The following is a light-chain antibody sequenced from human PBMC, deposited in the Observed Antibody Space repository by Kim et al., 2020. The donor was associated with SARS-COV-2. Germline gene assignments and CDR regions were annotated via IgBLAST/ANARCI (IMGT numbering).Light chain of an antibody. J-gene: IGKJ1*01. CDR2: DAS. CDR1: QSISSW. V-gene: IGKV1-5*01. CDR3: QQYNSYGSWA. Sequence: DIQMTQSPSTLSASVGDRVTVTCRASQSISSWLAWYQQKAGKAPKLLIYDASSLESGVPSRFSGSGSGTEFTLTISSLQPDDFATYYCQQYNSYGSWAFGQGTKVDIK.